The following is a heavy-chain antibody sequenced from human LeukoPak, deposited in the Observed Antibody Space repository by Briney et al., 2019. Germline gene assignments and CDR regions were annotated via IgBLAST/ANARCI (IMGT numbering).Heavy chain of an antibody. J-gene: IGHJ5*02. CDR3: ARGRYCSSTSCYVRNWFDP. Sequence: PGGSLRLSCAASGFTLSSYSMNWVRQAPGKGLEWVSSISSSSSYIYYADSVKGRFTISRDNAKNSLYLQMNSLRAEDTAVYYCARGRYCSSTSCYVRNWFDPWGQGTLVTVSS. CDR1: GFTLSSYS. CDR2: ISSSSSYI. V-gene: IGHV3-21*01. D-gene: IGHD2-2*01.